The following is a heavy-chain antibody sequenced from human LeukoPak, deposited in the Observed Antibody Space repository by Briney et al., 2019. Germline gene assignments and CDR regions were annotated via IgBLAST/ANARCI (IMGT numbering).Heavy chain of an antibody. J-gene: IGHJ4*02. CDR3: ARDGVAAGLYFDL. D-gene: IGHD6-13*01. CDR2: INQDGSEK. V-gene: IGHV3-7*01. CDR1: GFTFTEYW. Sequence: GGSLRLSCAASGFTFTEYWMNWVRQAPGKGLEWVASINQDGSEKYYVDSVKGRFTISRDNAQNSLYLQMSYLRAEDTAMFYCARDGVAAGLYFDLWGQGTLVTVSS.